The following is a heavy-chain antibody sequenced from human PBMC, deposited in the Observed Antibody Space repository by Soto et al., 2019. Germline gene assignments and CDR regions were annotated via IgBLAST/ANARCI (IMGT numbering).Heavy chain of an antibody. D-gene: IGHD6-19*01. J-gene: IGHJ4*02. CDR2: IKSKTDGGTT. CDR1: AFTFSNAC. CDR3: AKVAGPFDY. V-gene: IGHV3-15*01. Sequence: GRSRRLSCAASAFTFSNACMSWVRQAAGKGLEWVGRIKSKTDGGTTDYAAPVTARFTISGEDSKNTLYLQMNSLKTEDTAVYYCAKVAGPFDYWGQGTLVTVSS.